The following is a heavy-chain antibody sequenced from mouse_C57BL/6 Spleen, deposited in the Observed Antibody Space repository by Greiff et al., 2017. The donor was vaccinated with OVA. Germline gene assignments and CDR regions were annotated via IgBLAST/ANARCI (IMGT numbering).Heavy chain of an antibody. CDR3: ARSPDGYYAMDY. D-gene: IGHD2-3*01. CDR1: GYTFTSYG. CDR2: IYPRSGNT. Sequence: QVQLQQSGAELARPGASVKLSCKASGYTFTSYGISWVKQRTGQGLEWIGEIYPRSGNTYYNEKFKGKATLTADKSSSTAYMELRSLTSEDAAVYFCARSPDGYYAMDYWGQGTSVTVSS. J-gene: IGHJ4*01. V-gene: IGHV1-81*01.